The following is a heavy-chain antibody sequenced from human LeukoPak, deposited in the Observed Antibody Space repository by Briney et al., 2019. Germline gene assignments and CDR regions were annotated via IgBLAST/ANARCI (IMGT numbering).Heavy chain of an antibody. V-gene: IGHV4-59*08. CDR1: GGSISSYY. J-gene: IGHJ4*02. Sequence: PSETLSLTCTVSGGSISSYYWSWIRQPPGKGLEWIGYIYYSGSTNYNPSLKSRVTISVDTSKNQFSLKLSSVTAADTAVYYCARHQEAWYSSGWYPAGNFDYWGQGTLVTVSS. CDR2: IYYSGST. CDR3: ARHQEAWYSSGWYPAGNFDY. D-gene: IGHD6-19*01.